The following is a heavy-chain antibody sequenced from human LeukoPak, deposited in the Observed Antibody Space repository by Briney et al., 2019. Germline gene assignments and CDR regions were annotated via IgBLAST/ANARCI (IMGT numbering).Heavy chain of an antibody. V-gene: IGHV3-7*01. D-gene: IGHD1-26*01. CDR1: GFTFSSYW. J-gene: IGHJ6*02. CDR2: IKQDGSEK. CDR3: ARDLMELVKWTSGRDVYYYYGMDV. Sequence: PGGSLRLSCAASGFTFSSYWMSWVRQAPGKGLEWVANIKQDGSEKYYVDSVKGRFTISRDNAKNSLYLQMNSLRAEDTAVYYCARDLMELVKWTSGRDVYYYYGMDVWGQGTTVTVSS.